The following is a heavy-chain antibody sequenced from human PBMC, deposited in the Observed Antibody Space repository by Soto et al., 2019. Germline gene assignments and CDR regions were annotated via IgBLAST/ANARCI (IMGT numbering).Heavy chain of an antibody. CDR2: IYPGDSDT. CDR3: ARHILPGYDILTGYRIYGMDV. D-gene: IGHD3-9*01. Sequence: PGESLKISCKGSGYSFTSYWIGWVRQMPGKGLEWMGIIYPGDSDTRYSPSFQGQVTISADKSISTAYLQWSSLKASDTAMYYCARHILPGYDILTGYRIYGMDVWGQGTTVTVSS. V-gene: IGHV5-51*01. J-gene: IGHJ6*02. CDR1: GYSFTSYW.